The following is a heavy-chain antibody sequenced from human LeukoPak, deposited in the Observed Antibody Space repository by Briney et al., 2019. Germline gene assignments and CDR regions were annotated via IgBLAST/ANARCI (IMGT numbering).Heavy chain of an antibody. CDR3: ARQVVPALSHFDY. CDR2: IYPGDSDT. V-gene: IGHV5-51*01. D-gene: IGHD2-2*01. Sequence: GESLKISCKGSGYSFTSYWIGWVRQMPGEGLEWMGIIYPGDSDTRYSPSFQGQVTISADKSISTAYLQWSSLKASDTAMYYCARQVVPALSHFDYWGQGTLVTVSS. CDR1: GYSFTSYW. J-gene: IGHJ4*02.